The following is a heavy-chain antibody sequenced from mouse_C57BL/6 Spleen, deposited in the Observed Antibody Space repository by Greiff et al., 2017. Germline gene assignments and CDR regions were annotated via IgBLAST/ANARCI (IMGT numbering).Heavy chain of an antibody. CDR3: ARSYDSKRDYYAMDY. J-gene: IGHJ4*01. Sequence: EVQLQQSGPELVKPGASVKISCKASGYSFTGYYMNWVKQSPEKSLEWIGEINPSTGGTTYNQKFKAKATLTVDKSSSTAYMQLKSLTSEDSAVYYCARSYDSKRDYYAMDYWGQGTSVTVSS. V-gene: IGHV1-42*01. CDR1: GYSFTGYY. D-gene: IGHD2-5*01. CDR2: INPSTGGT.